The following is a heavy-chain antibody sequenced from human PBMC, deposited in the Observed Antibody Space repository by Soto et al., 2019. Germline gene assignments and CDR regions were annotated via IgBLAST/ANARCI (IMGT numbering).Heavy chain of an antibody. CDR3: ARGKYYDSSGGYGY. V-gene: IGHV4-31*03. J-gene: IGHJ4*02. Sequence: SETLSLTCTVSGGSISSGGYYWSWIRQHPGKGLEWIGYIYYSGSTYYNPSLKSRVTISVDTSKNQFSLKLSSVTAADTAVYYCARGKYYDSSGGYGYWGQGTLVTVSS. CDR2: IYYSGST. D-gene: IGHD3-22*01. CDR1: GGSISSGGYY.